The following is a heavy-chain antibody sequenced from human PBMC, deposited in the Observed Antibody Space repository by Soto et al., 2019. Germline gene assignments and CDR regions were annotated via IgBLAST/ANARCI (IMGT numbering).Heavy chain of an antibody. Sequence: SVKVSCKASGGTFSGYAISWVRQAPGQGLEWMGGIIPIFGTANYAQKFQGRVTITADESTSTAYMELSSLRSEDTAVYYCAREGESSGWSGYFDYWGQGTLVTVSS. J-gene: IGHJ4*02. V-gene: IGHV1-69*13. CDR2: IIPIFGTA. D-gene: IGHD6-19*01. CDR3: AREGESSGWSGYFDY. CDR1: GGTFSGYA.